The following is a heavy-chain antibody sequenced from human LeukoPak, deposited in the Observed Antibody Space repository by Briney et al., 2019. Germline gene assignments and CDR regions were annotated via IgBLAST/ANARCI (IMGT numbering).Heavy chain of an antibody. J-gene: IGHJ3*02. CDR3: AKDRGSSGWYSDAFDI. D-gene: IGHD6-19*01. V-gene: IGHV3-43*02. CDR2: ISGDGGST. Sequence: GGSLRLSCAASGFTFDDYAMHWVRQAPGKGLEWVSLISGDGGSTYYADSAKGRFTISRDNSKNSLYLQMNSLRTEDTALYYCAKDRGSSGWYSDAFDIWGQGTMVTVSS. CDR1: GFTFDDYA.